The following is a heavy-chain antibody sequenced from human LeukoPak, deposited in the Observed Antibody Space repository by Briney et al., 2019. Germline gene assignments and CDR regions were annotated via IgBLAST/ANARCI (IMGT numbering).Heavy chain of an antibody. J-gene: IGHJ6*03. V-gene: IGHV3-30*02. CDR2: IQYDGSNK. CDR3: AKDRCSNGIGCFYYYMDV. CDR1: GITFSSYG. Sequence: PGGSLRLSCAASGITFSSYGMHWVRQAPGKGLEWVAYIQYDGSNKQYADSVKGRFSISRDNSKNILYLQMNSLRAEDTALHYCAKDRCSNGIGCFYYYMDVWGKGTTVTISS. D-gene: IGHD2-8*01.